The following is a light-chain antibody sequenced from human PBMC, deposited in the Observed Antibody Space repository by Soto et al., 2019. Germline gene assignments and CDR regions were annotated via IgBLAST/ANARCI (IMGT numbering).Light chain of an antibody. J-gene: IGLJ1*01. CDR1: SSDVCGYNY. V-gene: IGLV2-14*01. CDR3: CSYTTSNTRQIV. CDR2: DVS. Sequence: QSALTKPASVTGSPGGSITISCTGTSSDVCGYNYVSWYQQHPGKAPKFMIYDVSNRPSGVSNRFSGSKSGNTASLTISGLQAEDEADYYCCSYTTSNTRQIVFGTGTKVTVL.